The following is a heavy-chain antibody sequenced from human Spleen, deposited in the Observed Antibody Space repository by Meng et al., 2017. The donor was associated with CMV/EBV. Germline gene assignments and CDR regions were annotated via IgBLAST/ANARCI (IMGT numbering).Heavy chain of an antibody. CDR2: IGGSGGNT. Sequence: GESLKISCAASGFPFNTYAVYWVRQAPGKGLEWVSTIGGSGGNTYFADSVKGRFTISRDNSKNTLYLQMNRLRAEDAAIYYCAKGIPATKKLRGTPGGWFDPWGQGTLVTVSS. D-gene: IGHD1-26*01. CDR3: AKGIPATKKLRGTPGGWFDP. V-gene: IGHV3-23*01. J-gene: IGHJ5*02. CDR1: GFPFNTYA.